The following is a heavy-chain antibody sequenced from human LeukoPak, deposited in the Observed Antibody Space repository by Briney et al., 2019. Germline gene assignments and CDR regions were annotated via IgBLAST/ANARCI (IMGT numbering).Heavy chain of an antibody. D-gene: IGHD5-12*01. Sequence: PGGSLRLSCAASGFTFSSFEMNWVRQAPGKGLEWVSYISSSSSTIYYADSVKGRFTISRDNAKNSLYLQMNSLRAEDTAVYYCARGSTLRAYIGPSTSDAFDIWGQGTMVTVSS. CDR3: ARGSTLRAYIGPSTSDAFDI. V-gene: IGHV3-48*01. CDR1: GFTFSSFE. J-gene: IGHJ3*02. CDR2: ISSSSSTI.